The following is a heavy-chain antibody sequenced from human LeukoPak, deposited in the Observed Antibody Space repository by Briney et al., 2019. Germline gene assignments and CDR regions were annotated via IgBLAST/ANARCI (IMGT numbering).Heavy chain of an antibody. CDR2: IGTAGDT. Sequence: GGSLRLSCAASGFTFSSYDMHWVRQATGKGLEWVSAIGTAGDTYYPGSVKGRFTISRERAKNSLYLQMNSLRAGDTAVYYCARGHDILTGDNYFDYWGQGTLVTVSS. CDR1: GFTFSSYD. CDR3: ARGHDILTGDNYFDY. D-gene: IGHD3-9*01. V-gene: IGHV3-13*01. J-gene: IGHJ4*02.